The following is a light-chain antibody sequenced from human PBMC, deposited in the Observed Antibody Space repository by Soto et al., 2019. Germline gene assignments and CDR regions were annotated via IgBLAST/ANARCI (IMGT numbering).Light chain of an antibody. Sequence: AIEMTQSPSSLSAYVGDRVISSCRASQGIRNDLGWYQQKPGKAPKLLIYAASSLQSGVPSRFSGSGSGTDFILTISSLQPEDSATYYYLHDHDFPLTLGGGTWVEIK. CDR1: QGIRND. CDR2: AAS. CDR3: LHDHDFPLT. J-gene: IGKJ4*01. V-gene: IGKV1-6*01.